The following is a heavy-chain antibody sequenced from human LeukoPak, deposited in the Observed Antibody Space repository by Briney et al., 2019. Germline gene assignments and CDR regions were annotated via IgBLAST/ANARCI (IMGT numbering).Heavy chain of an antibody. D-gene: IGHD5-18*01. CDR2: ISGSGGST. CDR1: GFTFSSYA. Sequence: GGSLRLSCAASGFTFSSYAMSWVRQAPGKGLEWVSAISGSGGSTYYADSVKGRFTISRDNSKNTLYLQMNSLRAGDTAVYYCATRGYSYDPFDYWGQGTLVTVSS. V-gene: IGHV3-23*01. CDR3: ATRGYSYDPFDY. J-gene: IGHJ4*02.